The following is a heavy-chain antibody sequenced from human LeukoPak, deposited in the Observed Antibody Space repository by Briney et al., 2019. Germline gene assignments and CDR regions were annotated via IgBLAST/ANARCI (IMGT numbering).Heavy chain of an antibody. CDR2: IYTRGTT. J-gene: IGHJ4*02. Sequence: KPSETLSLTCTVSSGSITYYYWSWIRQPPGKGLEWIGYIYTRGTTNHNPSLKSRVAISADLSRDQFSLRLTSVTAADTAIYYCARQPVPSTYYFDYWGQGTLVTVSS. CDR3: ARQPVPSTYYFDY. CDR1: SGSITYYY. V-gene: IGHV4-4*09. D-gene: IGHD1-14*01.